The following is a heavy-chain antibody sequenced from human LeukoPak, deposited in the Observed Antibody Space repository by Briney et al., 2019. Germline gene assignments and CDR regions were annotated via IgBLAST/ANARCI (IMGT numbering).Heavy chain of an antibody. J-gene: IGHJ4*02. D-gene: IGHD6-19*01. Sequence: PGGSLRLSCAASGFSFSSYSMNWVRQAPGKGLEWVSSISSSSSDIYYTDSVKGRFTISRDNAKNSLYLQMNSLRAEDTAVYYCARGKYSSGLYYFDYWGQGALVTVSS. V-gene: IGHV3-21*01. CDR2: ISSSSSDI. CDR1: GFSFSSYS. CDR3: ARGKYSSGLYYFDY.